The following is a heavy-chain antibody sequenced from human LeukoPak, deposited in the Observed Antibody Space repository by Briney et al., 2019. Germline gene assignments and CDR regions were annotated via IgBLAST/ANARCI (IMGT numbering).Heavy chain of an antibody. Sequence: GGSLRLCCAASGFTFDDYAMHWVRQAPGKGLEWVSLISWDGGSTYYADPVKGRFTISRDNSKNSLYLQMNSLRAEDTALYYCAKDDGELLGYYYGMDVWGKGTTVTVSS. V-gene: IGHV3-43D*04. CDR3: AKDDGELLGYYYGMDV. CDR1: GFTFDDYA. CDR2: ISWDGGST. D-gene: IGHD3-10*01. J-gene: IGHJ6*04.